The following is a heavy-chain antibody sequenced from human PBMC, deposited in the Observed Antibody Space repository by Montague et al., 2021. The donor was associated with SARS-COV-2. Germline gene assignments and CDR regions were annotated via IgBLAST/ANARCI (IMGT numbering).Heavy chain of an antibody. Sequence: SLRLSCAASGFTFSSYWMSWVRQAPGKGLEWVANIRPDGSDKYYEDSVKGRFTISRDNAKNSLYLQMNSLRAEDTAVYYCARRVATDYWGQGTLVTVSS. J-gene: IGHJ4*02. CDR1: GFTFSSYW. CDR2: IRPDGSDK. V-gene: IGHV3-7*01. CDR3: ARRVATDY. D-gene: IGHD2-15*01.